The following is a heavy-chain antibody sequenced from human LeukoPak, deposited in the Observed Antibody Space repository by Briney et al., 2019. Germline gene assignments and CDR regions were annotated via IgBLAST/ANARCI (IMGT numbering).Heavy chain of an antibody. CDR1: GYTFTSYY. Sequence: ASVKVSCKSSGYTFTSYYMYWVRQAPGQGLEWMGIINPSGGSTSSAQKFQGRVTMTRATSTSTVYMELGSLRSEDTAVYYCARDRGMVRGTVDYWGQGTLVTVSS. CDR3: ARDRGMVRGTVDY. J-gene: IGHJ4*02. CDR2: INPSGGST. V-gene: IGHV1-46*01. D-gene: IGHD3-10*01.